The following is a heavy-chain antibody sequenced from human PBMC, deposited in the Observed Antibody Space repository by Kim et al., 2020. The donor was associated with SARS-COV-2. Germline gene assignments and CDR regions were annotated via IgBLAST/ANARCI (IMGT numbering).Heavy chain of an antibody. Sequence: SETLSLTCAVYGGSFSGYYWSWIRQPPGKGLEWIGEINHSGSTNYNPSLKSRVTISVDTSKNQFSLKLSSVTAADTAVYYCARGLNTYGSGSYYKGYNWFDPWGQGTLVTVSS. J-gene: IGHJ5*02. CDR2: INHSGST. V-gene: IGHV4-34*01. CDR1: GGSFSGYY. CDR3: ARGLNTYGSGSYYKGYNWFDP. D-gene: IGHD3-10*01.